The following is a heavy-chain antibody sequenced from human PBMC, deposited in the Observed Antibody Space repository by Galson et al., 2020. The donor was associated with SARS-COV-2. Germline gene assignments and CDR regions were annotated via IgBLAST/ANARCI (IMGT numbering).Heavy chain of an antibody. CDR1: GYSITNYW. CDR3: AKSLGFCSSTTCSIFDS. V-gene: IGHV5-51*01. Sequence: GESLKISCKGSGYSITNYWIGWVRQMPGKGLEWMGIISPGDSDTRYSPSFQGQVTISADKSISTAYLQWSSLKASDTAMYYCAKSLGFCSSTTCSIFDSWGQGTLVIVSS. J-gene: IGHJ4*02. CDR2: ISPGDSDT. D-gene: IGHD2-2*01.